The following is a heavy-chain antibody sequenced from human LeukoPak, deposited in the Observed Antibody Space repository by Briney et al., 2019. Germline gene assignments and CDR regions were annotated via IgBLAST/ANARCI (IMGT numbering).Heavy chain of an antibody. J-gene: IGHJ4*02. Sequence: ASVKVSCKVSGYTFTRFAFSWVRQAPGHGLERMGRINAYNGKTEYSEKLQGRLTMTTETSSSTLYLELRSLGSDDTAAYFCARDTPQHLKRFDDWGQGTLVTVSS. CDR1: GYTFTRFA. D-gene: IGHD1-1*01. CDR3: ARDTPQHLKRFDD. V-gene: IGHV1-18*01. CDR2: INAYNGKT.